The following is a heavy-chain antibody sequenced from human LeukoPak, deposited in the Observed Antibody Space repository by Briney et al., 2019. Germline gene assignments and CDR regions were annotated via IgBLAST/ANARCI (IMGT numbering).Heavy chain of an antibody. J-gene: IGHJ6*03. CDR2: IRYDGSNR. CDR3: AKDVRRLRFLEWLNYMDV. V-gene: IGHV3-30*02. D-gene: IGHD3-3*01. Sequence: PGGSLRLSCAASGFTFSSYGMHWVRQAPGKGLGRVAFIRYDGSNRYYADSVKGRFTISRDNSKNTLYLQMNSMRAEDTAVYYCAKDVRRLRFLEWLNYMDVWGKGTTVTVSS. CDR1: GFTFSSYG.